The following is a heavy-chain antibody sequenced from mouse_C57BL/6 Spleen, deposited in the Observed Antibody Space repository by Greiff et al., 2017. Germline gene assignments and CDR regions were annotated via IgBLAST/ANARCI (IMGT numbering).Heavy chain of an antibody. Sequence: QVQLQQPGAELVMPGASVKLSCKASGYTFTSYWMHWVKQRPGQGLEWIGEIDPSDSYTNYNQKFKGKSTLTVDKSSSTAYLQLSRLTSEDSAVYYCARSLPFFDYWGKGTTLTVYS. J-gene: IGHJ2*01. CDR1: GYTFTSYW. CDR2: IDPSDSYT. CDR3: ARSLPFFDY. V-gene: IGHV1-69*01.